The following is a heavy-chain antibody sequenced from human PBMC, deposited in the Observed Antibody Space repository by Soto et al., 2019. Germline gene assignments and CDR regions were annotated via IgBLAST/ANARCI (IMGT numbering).Heavy chain of an antibody. V-gene: IGHV3-30*18. D-gene: IGHD6-13*01. Sequence: GRSLRLSCAASGFTFSSYGMHLVRQAPGKGLEWVAVISYDGSNKYYADSVKGRFTISRDNSKNTLYLQMNSLRAEDTAVYYCAKDLGYSSSWFDYWGQGTLVTVSS. J-gene: IGHJ4*02. CDR3: AKDLGYSSSWFDY. CDR1: GFTFSSYG. CDR2: ISYDGSNK.